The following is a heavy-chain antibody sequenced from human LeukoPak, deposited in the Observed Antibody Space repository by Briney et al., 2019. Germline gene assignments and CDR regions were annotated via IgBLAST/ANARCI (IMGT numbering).Heavy chain of an antibody. CDR2: ISGSGGST. D-gene: IGHD6-6*01. Sequence: PGGSLRLSCAASGFTFSSYAMSWVRQAPGKGLEWVSAISGSGGSTYYADSVKGWFTISRDNSKNTLYLQMNSLRAEDTAVYYCAKVSGLAARSKRNTLNWFDPWGQGTLVTVSS. V-gene: IGHV3-23*01. CDR3: AKVSGLAARSKRNTLNWFDP. J-gene: IGHJ5*02. CDR1: GFTFSSYA.